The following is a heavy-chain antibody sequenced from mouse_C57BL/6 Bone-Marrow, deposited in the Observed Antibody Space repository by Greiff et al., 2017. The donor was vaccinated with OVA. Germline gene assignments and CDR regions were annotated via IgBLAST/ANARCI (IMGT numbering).Heavy chain of an antibody. V-gene: IGHV1-55*01. J-gene: IGHJ4*01. CDR3: ARWGEYEGGYARGY. CDR1: GYTFTSYW. D-gene: IGHD2-13*01. Sequence: QVQLQQPGAELVKPGASVKMSCKASGYTFTSYWITWVKQRPGQGLEWIGDIYPGSGSTTYNEKFKSKATLTVDTSSSTAYMQLSSLTSEDAAVYYGARWGEYEGGYARGYWGQGTSVTVSS. CDR2: IYPGSGST.